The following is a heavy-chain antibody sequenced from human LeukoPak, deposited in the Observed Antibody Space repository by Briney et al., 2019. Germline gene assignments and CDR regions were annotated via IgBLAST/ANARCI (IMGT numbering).Heavy chain of an antibody. D-gene: IGHD1-26*01. Sequence: PSETLSLTCTVSGGSISSYYWSWIRQPAGKGLEWIGRIYTSGSTNYNPSLKSRVTMSVDTSKNQFSLKLSSVTAADTAVYYCARVVVGVTAYYYYYYMDVWGKGTTVTVSS. CDR2: IYTSGST. V-gene: IGHV4-4*07. CDR1: GGSISSYY. J-gene: IGHJ6*03. CDR3: ARVVVGVTAYYYYYYMDV.